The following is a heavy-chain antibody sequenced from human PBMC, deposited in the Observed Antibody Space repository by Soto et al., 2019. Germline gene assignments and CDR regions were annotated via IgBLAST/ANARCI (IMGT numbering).Heavy chain of an antibody. Sequence: SETLSLTCAVYAGSFSGYYWSWIRQPPGKGLEWIGEINHSGSTNYNPSLKSRVTISVDTSKNQFSLKLSSVTAADTAVYYCASPRRLLTKYAFDIWGLGTMVTVSS. D-gene: IGHD1-26*01. CDR1: AGSFSGYY. V-gene: IGHV4-34*01. J-gene: IGHJ3*02. CDR2: INHSGST. CDR3: ASPRRLLTKYAFDI.